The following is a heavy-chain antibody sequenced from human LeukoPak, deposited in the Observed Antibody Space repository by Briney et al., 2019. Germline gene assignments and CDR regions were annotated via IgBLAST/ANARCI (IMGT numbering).Heavy chain of an antibody. CDR1: AYSFTSYW. CDR2: IYPGDSDT. CDR3: ARGYCSGGSCYPTDY. Sequence: GESLQISCKGSAYSFTSYWIGWVRQLPGKGLEWMGIIYPGDSDTRYSPSFQGQVSISADKSISTAYLQWSSLKASDTAMYYCARGYCSGGSCYPTDYWGQGTLVTVSS. J-gene: IGHJ4*02. D-gene: IGHD2-15*01. V-gene: IGHV5-51*01.